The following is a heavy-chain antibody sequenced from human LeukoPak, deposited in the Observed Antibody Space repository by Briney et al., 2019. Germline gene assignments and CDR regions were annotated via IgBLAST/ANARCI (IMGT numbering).Heavy chain of an antibody. CDR1: GGSISSYY. CDR3: ARQGYDILTGYIDAFDI. Sequence: SETLSLTCTVSGGSISSYYWSWIRQPPGKGLEWIGYISYSGSTNYNPSLKSRVTISIDRSKNQFSLKLRSVTAADTAIYYCARQGYDILTGYIDAFDIWGQGTMVTVSS. CDR2: ISYSGST. V-gene: IGHV4-59*08. J-gene: IGHJ3*02. D-gene: IGHD3-9*01.